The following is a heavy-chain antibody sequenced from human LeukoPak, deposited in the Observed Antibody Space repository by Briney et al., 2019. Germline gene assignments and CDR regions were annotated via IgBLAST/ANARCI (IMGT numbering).Heavy chain of an antibody. CDR3: AKRDCSSTSCYKYGMDV. Sequence: TLSLTCTVSGGSISSSGYYWIWIRQHPGKGLEWIGYIYYSGSTYYNPSLKSRVTISVDTSKNQFSLKLSSVTAADTAVYYCAKRDCSSTSCYKYGMDVWGKGTTVTVSS. J-gene: IGHJ6*04. D-gene: IGHD2-2*02. CDR1: GGSISSSGYY. CDR2: IYYSGST. V-gene: IGHV4-31*03.